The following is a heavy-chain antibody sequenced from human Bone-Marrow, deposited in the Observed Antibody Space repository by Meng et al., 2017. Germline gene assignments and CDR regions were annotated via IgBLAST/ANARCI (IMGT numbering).Heavy chain of an antibody. CDR1: GFTFSSYA. CDR3: ARAEASYYDYVWGSFRDYAFDI. CDR2: ISYDGSNK. Sequence: GESLKISCAASGFTFSSYAMHWVRQAPGKGLEWVAVISYDGSNKYYADSVKGRFTISRDNSKNTLYLQMNSLRAEDTAVYYCARAEASYYDYVWGSFRDYAFDIWGQGTMVTV. D-gene: IGHD3-16*01. V-gene: IGHV3-30*04. J-gene: IGHJ3*02.